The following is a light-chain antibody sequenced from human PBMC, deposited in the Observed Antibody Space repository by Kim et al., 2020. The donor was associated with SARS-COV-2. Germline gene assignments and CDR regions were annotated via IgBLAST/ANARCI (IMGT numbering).Light chain of an antibody. J-gene: IGKJ4*01. CDR3: LQHNVYPLT. V-gene: IGKV1-17*03. CDR2: AAS. Sequence: ASLSAGCTISCRARQAISNYLAWFQQKPGKGPKRLIYAASNLQSGVSSRFSGSGSGTEFTLTISSLQPEDLATYFCLQHNVYPLTFGGGTK. CDR1: QAISNY.